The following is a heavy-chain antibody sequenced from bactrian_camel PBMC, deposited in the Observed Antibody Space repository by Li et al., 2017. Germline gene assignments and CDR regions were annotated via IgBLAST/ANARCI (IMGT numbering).Heavy chain of an antibody. Sequence: HVQLVESGGGLVQPGGSLRLSCAASGFTFSSYLMYWVRQAPGKGMEWVSAVTWSGDMAYYADSLKGRFTVSSDNAKNMLYLQMNSLKPEDTAVYYCAADLGTTWYPLRYEYAHWGQGTQVTVS. D-gene: IGHD6*01. V-gene: IGHV3S1*01. CDR3: AADLGTTWYPLRYEYAH. CDR2: VTWSGDMA. J-gene: IGHJ4*01. CDR1: GFTFSSYL.